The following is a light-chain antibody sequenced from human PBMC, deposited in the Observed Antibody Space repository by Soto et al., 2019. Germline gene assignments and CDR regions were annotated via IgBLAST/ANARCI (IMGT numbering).Light chain of an antibody. J-gene: IGLJ1*01. Sequence: QSVLTQPASVPGSPGQSITISCTGTNSDVGGYNYVSWYQQHPGKAPELMIYEVSHRPSGVSNRFSGSKSDNTASLTISGLQAEDEADYYCSSYTSISTLYVFGTGTKVT. CDR3: SSYTSISTLYV. CDR2: EVS. CDR1: NSDVGGYNY. V-gene: IGLV2-14*01.